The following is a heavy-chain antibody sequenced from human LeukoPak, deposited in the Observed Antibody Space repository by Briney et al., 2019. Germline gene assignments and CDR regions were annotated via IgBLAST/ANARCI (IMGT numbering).Heavy chain of an antibody. V-gene: IGHV3-48*01. J-gene: IGHJ6*03. CDR3: ARDLTSAYWSPGGYYYYMDV. CDR1: GFSFSEYS. D-gene: IGHD3-16*01. CDR2: ITSRSAFT. Sequence: GGSLRLSCVGSGFSFSEYSMNWVLQSTGKGLEWISYITSRSAFTYFAGSVKGRFTISRDDARNSVYLHLNALRVDDTAVYYCARDLTSAYWSPGGYYYYMDVWGKGTAVTVSS.